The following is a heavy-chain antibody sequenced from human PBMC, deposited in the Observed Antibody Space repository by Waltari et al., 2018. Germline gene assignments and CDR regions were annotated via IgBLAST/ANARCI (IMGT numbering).Heavy chain of an antibody. CDR3: ARDIPENNDGSGSYGMDV. D-gene: IGHD3-10*01. CDR1: GGSISSGDYY. V-gene: IGHV4-30-4*08. CDR2: IYYRGST. J-gene: IGHJ6*02. Sequence: QVQLQESGPGLVKPSQTLSLTCTVSGGSISSGDYYWSWIRQPPGKGLEWIGYIYYRGSTYYNPSLKSRVTISVDTSKNQFSLKLSSVTAADTAVYYCARDIPENNDGSGSYGMDVWGQGTTVTVSS.